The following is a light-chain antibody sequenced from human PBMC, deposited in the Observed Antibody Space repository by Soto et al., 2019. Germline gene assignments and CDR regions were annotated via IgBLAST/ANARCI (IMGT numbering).Light chain of an antibody. Sequence: EIVLTQSPGTLSVSPGERATLSCRASQSVSSNLGWYQQKPGQAPRLLIYGASNRATGIPDRFSGSGSGTDFTLTISRLEPEDFAVYYCQQYGSSTWTFGQGTKVDI. J-gene: IGKJ1*01. CDR3: QQYGSSTWT. V-gene: IGKV3-20*01. CDR2: GAS. CDR1: QSVSSN.